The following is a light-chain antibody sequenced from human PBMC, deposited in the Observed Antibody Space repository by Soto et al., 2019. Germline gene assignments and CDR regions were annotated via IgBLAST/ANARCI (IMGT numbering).Light chain of an antibody. J-gene: IGLJ2*01. CDR1: SSDVGGYNY. CDR3: SSYAGSNNVV. V-gene: IGLV2-8*01. Sequence: QSALSQPPSASGSPGQSVTISCTGTSSDVGGYNYVSWYQQHPGKAPKLMIYEVSKRPSGVPDRFSGSKSGNTASLTVSGLQHEDDSNYYCSSYAGSNNVVFGGGTKLTVL. CDR2: EVS.